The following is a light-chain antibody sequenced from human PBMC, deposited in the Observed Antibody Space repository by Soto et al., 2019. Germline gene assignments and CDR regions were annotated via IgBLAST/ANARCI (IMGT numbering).Light chain of an antibody. Sequence: EIVMTQSPATLSVSPGERATLSCRASQSVSTNLAWYQQKPGQAPRLLIYRASTRATGIPARSSGGGSGTEFTLTISSLQSEDFAVYICQQYNNWPPRWTFGQGTKVEIK. V-gene: IGKV3-15*01. CDR3: QQYNNWPPRWT. CDR1: QSVSTN. CDR2: RAS. J-gene: IGKJ1*01.